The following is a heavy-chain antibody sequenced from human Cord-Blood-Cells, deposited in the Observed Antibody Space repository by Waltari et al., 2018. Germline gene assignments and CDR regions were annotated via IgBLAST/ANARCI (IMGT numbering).Heavy chain of an antibody. V-gene: IGHV4-59*01. D-gene: IGHD2-15*01. Sequence: QVQLQESGPGLVKPSETLSLTCTVSGGSISSYYWSWIRQPPGKGLEWIGYIYYSGSTNYNPSLKSRGTISVDTSKNQFSLKLSSVTAADTAVYYCARVERGYCSGGSCYYWYFDLWGRGTLVTVSS. J-gene: IGHJ2*01. CDR3: ARVERGYCSGGSCYYWYFDL. CDR1: GGSISSYY. CDR2: IYYSGST.